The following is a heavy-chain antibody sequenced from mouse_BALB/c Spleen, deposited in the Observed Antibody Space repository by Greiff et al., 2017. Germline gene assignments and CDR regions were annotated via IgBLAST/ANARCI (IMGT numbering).Heavy chain of an antibody. D-gene: IGHD2-4*01. CDR2: IWAGGST. V-gene: IGHV2-9*02. Sequence: QVQLKESGPGLVAPSQSLSITCTVSGFSLTSYGVHWVRQPPGKGLEWLGVIWAGGSTNYNSALMSRLSISKDNSKSQVFLKMNSLQTDDTAMYYCASHYYDYDGGYAMDYWGQGTSVTVSS. CDR1: GFSLTSYG. J-gene: IGHJ4*01. CDR3: ASHYYDYDGGYAMDY.